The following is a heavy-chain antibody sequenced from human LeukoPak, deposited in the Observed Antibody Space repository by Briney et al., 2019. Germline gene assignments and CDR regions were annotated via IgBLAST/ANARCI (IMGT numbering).Heavy chain of an antibody. D-gene: IGHD6-19*01. CDR1: GGSLSGYY. J-gene: IGHJ4*02. CDR3: ARLSEEYSSGWYYFDY. V-gene: IGHV4-34*01. CDR2: INHSGST. Sequence: SETLSLTCAVSGGSLSGYYWTWIRQPPGKGLEWIGEINHSGSTNYNPSLKSRVTISVDTSRKQFFLRLSSVTAADTAMYYCARLSEEYSSGWYYFDYWGQGTLVTVSS.